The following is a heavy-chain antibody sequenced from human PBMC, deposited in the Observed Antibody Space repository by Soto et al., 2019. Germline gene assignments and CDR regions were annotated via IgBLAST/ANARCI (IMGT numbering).Heavy chain of an antibody. D-gene: IGHD2-8*01. CDR3: ARLGCSHAVCYTLDY. CDR2: IIPIFGTT. CDR1: GGTFSKYD. V-gene: IGHV1-69*06. Sequence: QVHLVQSGADVMKPGSSVKVSCKASGGTFSKYDINWVRQAPGQGLEWMGGIIPIFGTTNYAQKFQGRVTITADKSTSTAYMQLSSLRSEDTAVYYCARLGCSHAVCYTLDYWGQGTLVTVSS. J-gene: IGHJ4*02.